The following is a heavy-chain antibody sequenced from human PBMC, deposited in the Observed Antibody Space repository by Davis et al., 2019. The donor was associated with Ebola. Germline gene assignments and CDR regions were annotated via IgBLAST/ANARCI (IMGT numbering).Heavy chain of an antibody. D-gene: IGHD1-14*01. CDR2: INTNGVHT. V-gene: IGHV3-74*01. CDR3: ARGGPRGSLDV. Sequence: HTGGSLRLSCAASGFSVSNYWMHWVRQAPGKGLVWLSYINTNGVHTTYADSVKGRFAISRDSARNMLYLEMNSLRVDDTALYYCARGGPRGSLDVWGQGTTVTVSS. J-gene: IGHJ6*02. CDR1: GFSVSNYW.